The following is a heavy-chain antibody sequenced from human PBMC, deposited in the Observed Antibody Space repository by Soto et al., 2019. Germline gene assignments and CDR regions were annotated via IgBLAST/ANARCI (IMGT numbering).Heavy chain of an antibody. V-gene: IGHV3-21*01. J-gene: IGHJ5*02. CDR2: ISSSSSYI. CDR3: ARDPFRDIVVVVAATRLYNWFDP. D-gene: IGHD2-15*01. Sequence: GGSLRLSCAASGVTLTNSALSWFRQAPGKGLEWVSTISSSSSYIYYADSVKGRFTISRDNAKNSLYLQMNSLRAEDTAVYYCARDPFRDIVVVVAATRLYNWFDPWGQGTLVTVSS. CDR1: GVTLTNSA.